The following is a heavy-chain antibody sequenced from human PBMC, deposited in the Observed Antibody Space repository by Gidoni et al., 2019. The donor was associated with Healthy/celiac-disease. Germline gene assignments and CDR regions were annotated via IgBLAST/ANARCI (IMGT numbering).Heavy chain of an antibody. Sequence: QLQLQESGPGLVKPSETLSLTCTVSGGSISSSSYYWGWIRQPPGKGLEWIGSIYYSGSTNYNPSLKSRVTISVDTSKTQFSLKLSSVTAADPAVYYCARQPTRGFRFDYWGQGTLVTVSS. CDR3: ARQPTRGFRFDY. CDR2: IYYSGST. CDR1: GGSISSSSYY. V-gene: IGHV4-39*01. J-gene: IGHJ4*02.